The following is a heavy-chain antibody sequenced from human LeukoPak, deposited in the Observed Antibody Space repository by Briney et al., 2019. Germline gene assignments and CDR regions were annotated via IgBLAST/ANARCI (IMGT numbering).Heavy chain of an antibody. V-gene: IGHV3-20*04. D-gene: IGHD4-11*01. Sequence: PGGSLRLSCAASGFIFDDHGMNWVRQAPGKGLEWVSGINWSGGSTSYADSVKGRFTISRDNAKNSLYLQMNSLRAEDTALYYCARGRKIYSNSDFDYWGQGTLVTVSS. CDR2: INWSGGST. CDR1: GFIFDDHG. CDR3: ARGRKIYSNSDFDY. J-gene: IGHJ4*02.